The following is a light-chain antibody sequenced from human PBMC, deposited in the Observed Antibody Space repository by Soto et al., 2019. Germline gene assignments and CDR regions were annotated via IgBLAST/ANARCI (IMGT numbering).Light chain of an antibody. CDR1: QSVSSR. CDR3: QHYAGGSRIT. Sequence: EIVMTQSPGTLSLSPGERATLSCRASQSVSSRLAWYQQKPGQAPRLLISGASSRATGIPDRFSGSGFGTHFTLTISRLEPEDFALYYCQHYAGGSRITFGQGTRLEIK. V-gene: IGKV3-20*01. J-gene: IGKJ5*01. CDR2: GAS.